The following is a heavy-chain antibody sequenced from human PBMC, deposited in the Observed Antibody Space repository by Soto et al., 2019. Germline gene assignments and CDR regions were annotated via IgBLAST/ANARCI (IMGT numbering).Heavy chain of an antibody. CDR1: GDSVSSNSAA. CDR2: TYYRSKWYN. CDR3: ARDVRRVGATTKYYYGMDV. V-gene: IGHV6-1*01. Sequence: SQTLSLTCVISGDSVSSNSAAWNWIRQSPSRGLEWLGRTYYRSKWYNDYAVSVKSRITINPDTSKNQFSLQLNSVTPEDTAVYYCARDVRRVGATTKYYYGMDVWGQGTTVTVSS. D-gene: IGHD1-26*01. J-gene: IGHJ6*02.